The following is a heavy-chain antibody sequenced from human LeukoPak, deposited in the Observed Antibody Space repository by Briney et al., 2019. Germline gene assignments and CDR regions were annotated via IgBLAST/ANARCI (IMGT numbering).Heavy chain of an antibody. CDR2: FDPEDGET. CDR1: GYIFTGYY. CDR3: ATPEMATITARFDY. D-gene: IGHD5-24*01. Sequence: ASVKVSCKASGYIFTGYYMHWVRQAPGKGLEWMGGFDPEDGETIYAQKFQGRVTMTEDTSTDTAYMELSSLRSEDTAVYYCATPEMATITARFDYWGQGTLVTVSS. V-gene: IGHV1-24*01. J-gene: IGHJ4*02.